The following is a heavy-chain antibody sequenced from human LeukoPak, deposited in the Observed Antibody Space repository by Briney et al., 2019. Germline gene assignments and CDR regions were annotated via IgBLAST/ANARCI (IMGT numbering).Heavy chain of an antibody. CDR3: ARVGSSGWPNWFDP. Sequence: GTLRLSCAASGFTFSKYGMSWIRQPPGKGLEWIGYIYYSGSTNYNPSLKSRVTISVDTSKNQFSLKLSSVTAADTAVYYCARVGSSGWPNWFDPWGQGTLVTVSS. D-gene: IGHD6-19*01. CDR1: GFTFSKYG. V-gene: IGHV4-59*01. CDR2: IYYSGST. J-gene: IGHJ5*02.